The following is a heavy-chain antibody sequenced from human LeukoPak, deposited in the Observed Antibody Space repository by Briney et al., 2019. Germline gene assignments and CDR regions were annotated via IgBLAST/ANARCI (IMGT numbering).Heavy chain of an antibody. D-gene: IGHD3-10*01. Sequence: PGGSLRLFCVVSGFDFSGFSMSWVRQAPGKGLEWVAVISYDGSSTYSTDSVKGRFTISRDNSKNTLYLQMNNVRPEDTAVYYCAKDLLRSAYFWYMDVWGKGTTVTVSS. CDR2: ISYDGSST. CDR1: GFDFSGFS. CDR3: AKDLLRSAYFWYMDV. V-gene: IGHV3-30*18. J-gene: IGHJ6*03.